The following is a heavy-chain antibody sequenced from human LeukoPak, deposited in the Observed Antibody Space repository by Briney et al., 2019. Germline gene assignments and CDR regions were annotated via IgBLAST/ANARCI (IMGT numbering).Heavy chain of an antibody. CDR3: ARDIVVVVAATGYNWFDP. CDR2: IYHSGST. CDR1: GYSISSGYY. V-gene: IGHV4-38-2*02. Sequence: SETLSLTCTVSGYSISSGYYWGWIRQPPGKGLEWIGSIYHSGSTYYNPPLKSRVTISVDTSKNQFSLKLSSVTAADTAVYYCARDIVVVVAATGYNWFDPWGQGTLVTVSS. D-gene: IGHD2-15*01. J-gene: IGHJ5*02.